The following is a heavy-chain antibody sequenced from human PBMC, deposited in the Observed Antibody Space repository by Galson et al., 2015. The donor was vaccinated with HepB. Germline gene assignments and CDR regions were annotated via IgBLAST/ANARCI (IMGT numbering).Heavy chain of an antibody. Sequence: SLRLSCAASGFSFSTSGMAWVRQAPGKGLEFVSSLADSGGRTYYADSVKGRFTISRDNSKNTLFLQMNGLRAEDTAVYYCATRPEFDYWGQVTLVTVSS. J-gene: IGHJ4*02. CDR1: GFSFSTSG. CDR2: LADSGGRT. V-gene: IGHV3-23*01. CDR3: ATRPEFDY.